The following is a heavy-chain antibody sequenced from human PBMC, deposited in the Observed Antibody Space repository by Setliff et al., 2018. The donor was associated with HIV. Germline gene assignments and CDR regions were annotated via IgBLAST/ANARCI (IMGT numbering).Heavy chain of an antibody. D-gene: IGHD3-22*01. CDR3: ARTLTYYFDGSFSSGPADY. J-gene: IGHJ4*02. V-gene: IGHV1-3*04. CDR2: INTGNGNT. Sequence: ASVKVSCKASGYTFTTYAMIWVRQAPGQSLEWMGWINTGNGNTRLSQKFQGRVTISRDTSASTAYVELYSLTSEDTAVYYCARTLTYYFDGSFSSGPADYWGLGTLVTVSS. CDR1: GYTFTTYA.